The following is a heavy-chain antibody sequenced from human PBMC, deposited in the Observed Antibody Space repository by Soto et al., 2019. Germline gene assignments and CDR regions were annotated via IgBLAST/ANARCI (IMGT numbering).Heavy chain of an antibody. V-gene: IGHV2-5*02. CDR3: AHSKSIVREGSFDY. CDR1: GLSLSTSGVG. CDR2: IYWDDDK. J-gene: IGHJ4*02. D-gene: IGHD1-26*01. Sequence: QITLKESGPTLVKPTQTLTLTCTFSGLSLSTSGVGVGWIRQPPGKALEWLALIYWDDDKRYSPSLKSRLTITKDTYKKQVVLTMTNMDPVDTATYYCAHSKSIVREGSFDYWGQGTLVTVSS.